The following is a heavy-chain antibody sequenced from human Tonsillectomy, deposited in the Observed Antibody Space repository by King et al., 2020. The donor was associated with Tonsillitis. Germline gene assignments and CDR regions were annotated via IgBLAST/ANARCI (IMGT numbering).Heavy chain of an antibody. J-gene: IGHJ3*02. V-gene: IGHV3-11*05. CDR1: GFTFSDYY. D-gene: IGHD3-3*01. Sequence: QVQLVESGGGLVKPGGSLRLSCAASGFTFSDYYMSWIRQAPGKGLEWLSYISSSSSYTFYADSVKGRVTISRDNAKKSMHLHINSLRGEDPAVYYCAGGLGTTFGGTFDIWGQGTMVTVS. CDR2: ISSSSSYT. CDR3: AGGLGTTFGGTFDI.